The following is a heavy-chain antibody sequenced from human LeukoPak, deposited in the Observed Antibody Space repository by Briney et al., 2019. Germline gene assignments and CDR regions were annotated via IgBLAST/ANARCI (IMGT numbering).Heavy chain of an antibody. J-gene: IGHJ3*02. CDR1: GGSISSYY. D-gene: IGHD2-2*01. V-gene: IGHV4-59*01. Sequence: KPSETLSLTCTVSGGSISSYYWSWIRQPPGMGLEWIGYIYHSGSTNYHPSLKSRVTISVDTSKNQFSLKLSSVTAADMAVYYCARVLFLGYCSSTSCYDDAFDIWGQGTMVTVSS. CDR3: ARVLFLGYCSSTSCYDDAFDI. CDR2: IYHSGST.